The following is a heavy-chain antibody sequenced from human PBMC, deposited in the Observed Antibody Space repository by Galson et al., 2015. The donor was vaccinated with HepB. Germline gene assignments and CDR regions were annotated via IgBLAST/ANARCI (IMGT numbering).Heavy chain of an antibody. CDR2: IYYSGST. D-gene: IGHD3-10*01. J-gene: IGHJ6*02. CDR1: GGSISSYY. Sequence: TLSLTCTVSGGSISSYYWSWIRQPPGKGLEWIGYIYYSGSTNYNPSLKSRVTISVDTSKNQFSLKLSSVTAADTAVYYCAREPGSFGYYYYYGMDVWGQGTTVTVSS. CDR3: AREPGSFGYYYYYGMDV. V-gene: IGHV4-59*01.